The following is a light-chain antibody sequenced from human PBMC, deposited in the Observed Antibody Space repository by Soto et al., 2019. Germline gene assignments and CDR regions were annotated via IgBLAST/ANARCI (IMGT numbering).Light chain of an antibody. CDR2: DAS. Sequence: EVVLTQSPATLSLSPGERATLSCRASQSINSYLAWYQQKPGQAPRVLIYDASNRATGIPARFSGSGSGTDFTLTISSLEPEDFAVYYCQQRKYWPPITFGQGTRLEMK. CDR1: QSINSY. V-gene: IGKV3-11*01. J-gene: IGKJ5*01. CDR3: QQRKYWPPIT.